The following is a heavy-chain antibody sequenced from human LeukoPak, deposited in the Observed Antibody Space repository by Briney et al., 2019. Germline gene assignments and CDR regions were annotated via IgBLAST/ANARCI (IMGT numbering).Heavy chain of an antibody. J-gene: IGHJ4*02. V-gene: IGHV3-74*01. Sequence: GGSLRLSCAASGFTFSSYWMHWVRQAPGKGLVWVSRINSDGSSTSYADSVKGRFTISRDNSQNTLYLQMNSLRPEDTAVYYRANGGASVTRYVDYWGQGTLVTVSS. CDR3: ANGGASVTRYVDY. CDR2: INSDGSST. D-gene: IGHD4-17*01. CDR1: GFTFSSYW.